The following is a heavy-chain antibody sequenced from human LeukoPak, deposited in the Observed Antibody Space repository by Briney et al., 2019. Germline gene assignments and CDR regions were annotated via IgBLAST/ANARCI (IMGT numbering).Heavy chain of an antibody. V-gene: IGHV3-30*18. CDR2: TSYDGSNK. D-gene: IGHD1-26*01. CDR1: GFTFSSYG. J-gene: IGHJ5*02. CDR3: AKDWSRYYSWFDT. Sequence: QTGGSLRLSCAASGFTFSSYGMHWVRQAPGKGLQWVAVTSYDGSNKYYADSVKGRFTISRDNSKNTLYLQMNSLRAEDTAVYYCAKDWSRYYSWFDTWGQGTLVTVSS.